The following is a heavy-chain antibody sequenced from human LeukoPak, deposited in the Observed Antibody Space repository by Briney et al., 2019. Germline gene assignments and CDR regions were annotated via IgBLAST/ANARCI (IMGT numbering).Heavy chain of an antibody. CDR2: INTNTGNP. CDR1: GYTFTSYD. J-gene: IGHJ4*02. V-gene: IGHV7-4-1*02. Sequence: ASVKVSCKASGYTFTSYDINWVRQATGQGLEWMGWINTNTGNPTYAQGFTGRFVFSLDTSVSTAYLQISSLKGEDTAVYYCARAFIYYGSGSPSDYWGQGTLVTVSS. D-gene: IGHD3-10*01. CDR3: ARAFIYYGSGSPSDY.